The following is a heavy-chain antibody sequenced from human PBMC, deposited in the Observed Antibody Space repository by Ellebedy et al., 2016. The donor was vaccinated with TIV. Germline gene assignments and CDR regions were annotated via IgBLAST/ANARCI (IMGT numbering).Heavy chain of an antibody. CDR1: GFTFSSYA. CDR3: AKGQQLVPTDY. D-gene: IGHD6-13*01. CDR2: ISGSGGST. Sequence: GESLKISCAASGFTFSSYAMSWVRQAPGKGLEWVSAISGSGGSTYYADSVKGRFTISRDNSKNTLYLQMNSLRAEDTAVYYCAKGQQLVPTDYWGQGTLVTVSS. V-gene: IGHV3-23*01. J-gene: IGHJ4*02.